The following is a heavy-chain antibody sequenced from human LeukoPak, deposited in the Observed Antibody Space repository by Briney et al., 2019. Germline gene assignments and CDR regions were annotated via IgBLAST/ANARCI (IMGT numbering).Heavy chain of an antibody. CDR3: ARVRYYDSSGYHDH. J-gene: IGHJ5*02. Sequence: GGSLRLSCAASGFTFSSYAVSWVRQAPGKGLEWVSGISGSGGSTYYADSVKGRFTISRDNSKNTLYLQMNSLRAEDTTVYYCARVRYYDSSGYHDHWGQGTLVTASS. V-gene: IGHV3-23*01. CDR2: ISGSGGST. CDR1: GFTFSSYA. D-gene: IGHD3-22*01.